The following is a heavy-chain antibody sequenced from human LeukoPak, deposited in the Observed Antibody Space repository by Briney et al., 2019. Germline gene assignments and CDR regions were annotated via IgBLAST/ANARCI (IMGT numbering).Heavy chain of an antibody. J-gene: IGHJ4*02. CDR2: ISAYNGNT. CDR3: IRDAYSSSYYVY. CDR1: GYSFTSYG. D-gene: IGHD6-13*01. V-gene: IGHV1-18*01. Sequence: GASVKVSCKASGYSFTSYGISWVRQAPGQGLEWMGWISAYNGNTDYAQKVQGRVTMTTDTSTSTAYMEVRSLRYDDTAVYYCIRDAYSSSYYVYWGQGNLVTVSS.